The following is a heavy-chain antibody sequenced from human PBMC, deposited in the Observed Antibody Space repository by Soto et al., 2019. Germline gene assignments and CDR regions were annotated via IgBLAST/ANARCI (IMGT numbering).Heavy chain of an antibody. Sequence: PSETLALTCAVSGGSISSNNLWSCIRQSPGKGLEWIGYIDYSGSANYNPSLKSRVTMSADTSKNQFSLRLSSVTAADTAVYYCARVAYTSGFNFCDYWGPGTLVTVYS. V-gene: IGHV4-61*01. CDR2: IDYSGSA. CDR3: ARVAYTSGFNFCDY. J-gene: IGHJ4*02. CDR1: GGSISSNNL. D-gene: IGHD6-19*01.